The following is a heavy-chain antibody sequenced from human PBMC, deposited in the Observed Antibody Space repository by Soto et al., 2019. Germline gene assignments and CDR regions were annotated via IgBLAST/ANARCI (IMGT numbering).Heavy chain of an antibody. CDR2: IRGFSPYT. D-gene: IGHD3-10*01. CDR1: GFTFRTYT. Sequence: GGSLRLSCISSGFTFRTYTMNWVRQAPGKGLEWVSGIRGFSPYTFYAESVKGRFTISRDNAENSLYLQMNSLRAEDTAVYYCARDRGYDAHDYYYNAMDVWGQGTTVTVSS. CDR3: ARDRGYDAHDYYYNAMDV. V-gene: IGHV3-21*01. J-gene: IGHJ6*02.